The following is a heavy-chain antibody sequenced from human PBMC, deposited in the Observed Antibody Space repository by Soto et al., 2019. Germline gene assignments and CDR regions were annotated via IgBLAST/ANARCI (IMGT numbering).Heavy chain of an antibody. Sequence: QVQLQQWGAGLLKPSETLSLTCAVYGGSFSGYYWSWIRQPPGKGLEWIGEINHSGSTNYTPSLTSRVTKSEDPAKHQFSLKLSSVTAADTAVYYGARLPRHAPGYSPAGVVVVAATYFDYWGQGTLVTVSS. CDR1: GGSFSGYY. J-gene: IGHJ4*02. CDR3: ARLPRHAPGYSPAGVVVVAATYFDY. V-gene: IGHV4-34*01. CDR2: INHSGST. D-gene: IGHD2-15*01.